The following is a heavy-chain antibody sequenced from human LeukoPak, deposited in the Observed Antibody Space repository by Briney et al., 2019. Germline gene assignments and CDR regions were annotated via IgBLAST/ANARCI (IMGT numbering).Heavy chain of an antibody. CDR2: ISWDGGTT. Sequence: GGSLRLSCAGSGFNFHDYAMHWVRQAPGKGLEWISLISWDGGTTYYAESVRGRFTISRDSAKRFLYLQMNSLRPEDTALYYCAKDRYYYGSRNYYDGMNVWGKGTTVTVSS. D-gene: IGHD3-10*01. CDR3: AKDRYYYGSRNYYDGMNV. V-gene: IGHV3-43D*04. CDR1: GFNFHDYA. J-gene: IGHJ6*04.